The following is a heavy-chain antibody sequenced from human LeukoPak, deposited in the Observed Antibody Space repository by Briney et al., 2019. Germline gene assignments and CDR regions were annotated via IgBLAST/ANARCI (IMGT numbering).Heavy chain of an antibody. V-gene: IGHV3-23*01. CDR3: AKEHLVG. D-gene: IGHD6-6*01. CDR1: GFTFSDHA. Sequence: GGSLRLSCAASGFTFSDHAMSWVRQAPGKGLEWVSAIRGTGTTTFYAASVKGRFTISRDNSKNTADLQMNSLRAEDTAVYYCAKEHLVGWGQGTLVTVSS. CDR2: IRGTGTTT. J-gene: IGHJ4*02.